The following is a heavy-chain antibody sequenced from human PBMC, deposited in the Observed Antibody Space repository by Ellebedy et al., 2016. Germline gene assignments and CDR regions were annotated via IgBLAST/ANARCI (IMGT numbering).Heavy chain of an antibody. CDR1: GGSISSGSYY. V-gene: IGHV4-61*02. CDR2: IYTSGST. D-gene: IGHD2-2*01. CDR3: ARDGTSRII. Sequence: LRLXXTVSGGSISSGSYYWSWIRQPAGKGLEWIGRIYTSGSTNYNPSLKSRVTMSVDTSKNQFSLKLSSVTAADTAVYYCARDGTSRIIWGQGTMVTVSS. J-gene: IGHJ3*02.